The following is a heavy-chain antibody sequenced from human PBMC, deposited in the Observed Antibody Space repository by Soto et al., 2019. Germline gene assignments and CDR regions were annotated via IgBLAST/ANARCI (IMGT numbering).Heavy chain of an antibody. Sequence: ASVKVSCKASGGTFSSYTISWVRQAPGQGLEWMGRIIPILGIANYAQKFQGRVTITADKSTSTAYMELSSLRSEDTAVYYCAINDYDFWSGYSNGFDYWGQGTLVTVSS. CDR2: IIPILGIA. CDR1: GGTFSSYT. D-gene: IGHD3-3*01. V-gene: IGHV1-69*02. J-gene: IGHJ4*02. CDR3: AINDYDFWSGYSNGFDY.